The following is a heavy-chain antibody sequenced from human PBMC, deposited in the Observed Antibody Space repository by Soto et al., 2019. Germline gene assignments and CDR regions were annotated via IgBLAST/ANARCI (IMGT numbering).Heavy chain of an antibody. CDR1: NGSVSSGTYS. J-gene: IGHJ6*02. V-gene: IGHV4-30-2*01. CDR2: IYYSGTT. CDR3: ARGHYYYGMDV. Sequence: PSETLSLTCTVSNGSVSSGTYSWSWVRQPPGKGLEWIGYIYYSGTTHYTPSLKSRLTMSMDRANDHFSLNLTSVTAADTAVYFCARGHYYYGMDVWGQGITVTVSS.